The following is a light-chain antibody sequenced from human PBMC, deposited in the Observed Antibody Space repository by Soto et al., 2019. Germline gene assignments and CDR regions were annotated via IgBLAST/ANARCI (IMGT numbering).Light chain of an antibody. V-gene: IGKV1-33*01. J-gene: IGKJ4*01. CDR1: QDISNY. Sequence: DIQMTQSPSSLSASVGDRVTITCQARQDISNYLNWYQQKPGKAPNLLINDASNLETGVPSRFSGSGSGTDFTLTITSLQPEDIATYYCQQYDNLPLTFGGGTKVEIK. CDR2: DAS. CDR3: QQYDNLPLT.